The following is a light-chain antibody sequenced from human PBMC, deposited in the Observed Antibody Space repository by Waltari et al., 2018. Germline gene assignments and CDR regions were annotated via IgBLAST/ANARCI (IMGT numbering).Light chain of an antibody. J-gene: IGLJ1*01. Sequence: QSALTQPASVSGSPGQSITISCTGTSSDVGAFNYVSWYQQPPGEAPKLIIYDVSNRPSVVSDRFSGSKSGNTASLTISGLQGEDEAVYHCTSYTRNRLFVVGTGTTLTVL. V-gene: IGLV2-14*03. CDR1: SSDVGAFNY. CDR2: DVS. CDR3: TSYTRNRLFV.